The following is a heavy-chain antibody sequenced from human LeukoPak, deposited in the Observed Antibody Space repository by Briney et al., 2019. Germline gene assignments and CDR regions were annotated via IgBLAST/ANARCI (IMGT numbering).Heavy chain of an antibody. CDR1: GGSFSGYY. CDR2: INHSGST. Sequence: KPSETLSLTCAVYGGSFSGYYWSWIRQPPGKWLEWIGEINHSGSTNYNPSLKSRVTISVDTSNNKFSLKLSSVTAADTAVHYCAKGRAAAIPRKQEPSYYYGMDVWGQGTTVTVSS. D-gene: IGHD6-13*01. J-gene: IGHJ6*02. V-gene: IGHV4-34*01. CDR3: AKGRAAAIPRKQEPSYYYGMDV.